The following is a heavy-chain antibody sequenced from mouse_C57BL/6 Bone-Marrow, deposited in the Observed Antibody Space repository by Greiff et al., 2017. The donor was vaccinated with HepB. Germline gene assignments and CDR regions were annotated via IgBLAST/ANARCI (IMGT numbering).Heavy chain of an antibody. CDR3: TTPLLRYPWFAY. Sequence: VQLQQSGAELVRPGASVNLSCTASGFNIKDDYMHWVKQRPEQGLEWIGWIDPENGDTEYASKFQGKATITADTSSNTAYLQLSSLTSEDTAVYYCTTPLLRYPWFAYWGQGTLVTVSA. V-gene: IGHV14-4*01. D-gene: IGHD1-1*01. CDR2: IDPENGDT. J-gene: IGHJ3*01. CDR1: GFNIKDDY.